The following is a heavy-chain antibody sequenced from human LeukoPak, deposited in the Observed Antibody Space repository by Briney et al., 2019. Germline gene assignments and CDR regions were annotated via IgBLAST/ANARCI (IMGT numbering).Heavy chain of an antibody. D-gene: IGHD1-1*01. CDR3: ARDARGQLERFSGAYYYYYGMDA. Sequence: SETLSLTCTVSGGSVSSYYWSWIRQPPGKGLEWIGYIYYSGSTNYNPSLKSRVTISVDTSKNQFSLKLSSVTAADTAVYYCARDARGQLERFSGAYYYYYGMDAWGQGTTVTVSS. J-gene: IGHJ6*02. V-gene: IGHV4-59*02. CDR1: GGSVSSYY. CDR2: IYYSGST.